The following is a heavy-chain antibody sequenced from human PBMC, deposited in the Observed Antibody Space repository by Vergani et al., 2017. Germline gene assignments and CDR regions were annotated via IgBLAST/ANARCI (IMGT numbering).Heavy chain of an antibody. D-gene: IGHD2-15*01. Sequence: QVQLVQSGAEVKKPGSSVKVSCKASGGTFSSYAISWVRQAPGQGLEWMGGIIPIFGTANYAQKFQGRVTITPDESTSTAYMELSSLRSEDTAVYYCARDLYCSGGSCYSGPFGAFDIWGQGTMVTVSS. V-gene: IGHV1-69*01. CDR2: IIPIFGTA. CDR1: GGTFSSYA. J-gene: IGHJ3*02. CDR3: ARDLYCSGGSCYSGPFGAFDI.